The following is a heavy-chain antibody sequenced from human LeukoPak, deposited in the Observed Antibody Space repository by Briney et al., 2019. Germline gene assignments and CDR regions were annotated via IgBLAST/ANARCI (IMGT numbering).Heavy chain of an antibody. Sequence: NPGGSLRLSCAASGVTFSSYEMNWVRQAPGKGLEWVSSISSSSSYIYYADSVRGRFTISRDNAKNSLYLQMNSLRAEDTAVYYCARDLLPGQQLGNYYYYYGMDVWGQGTTVTVSS. CDR3: ARDLLPGQQLGNYYYYYGMDV. V-gene: IGHV3-21*01. CDR1: GVTFSSYE. D-gene: IGHD6-13*01. CDR2: ISSSSSYI. J-gene: IGHJ6*02.